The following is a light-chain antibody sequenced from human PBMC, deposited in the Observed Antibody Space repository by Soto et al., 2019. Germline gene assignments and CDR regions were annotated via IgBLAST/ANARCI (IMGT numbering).Light chain of an antibody. J-gene: IGKJ1*01. V-gene: IGKV1-6*01. CDR3: LQDYNYPWT. Sequence: IQMTQSPSTLSASVGDRVTITCRASQTITTWLAWYQQKPGKAPKLLIYAASTLQSGVPSRFSGSGSGTDFTLTISNLQPEDFATYYCLQDYNYPWTFGQGTKVDIK. CDR1: QTITTW. CDR2: AAS.